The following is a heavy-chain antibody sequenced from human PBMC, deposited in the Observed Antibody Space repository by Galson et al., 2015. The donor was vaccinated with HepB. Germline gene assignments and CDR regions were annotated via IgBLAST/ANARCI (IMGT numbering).Heavy chain of an antibody. V-gene: IGHV5-51*01. CDR1: GYSFTSHW. Sequence: QSGAEVKKSGESLKISCKGSGYSFTSHWIGWVRQMPGKGLEWMGIIYPGDSDTRYSPSFQGQVTISADKSISTAYLQWSSLKASDTAMYYGARRYCSGGSCYYFDYSGQGTLVTVSS. J-gene: IGHJ4*02. CDR2: IYPGDSDT. D-gene: IGHD2-15*01. CDR3: ARRYCSGGSCYYFDY.